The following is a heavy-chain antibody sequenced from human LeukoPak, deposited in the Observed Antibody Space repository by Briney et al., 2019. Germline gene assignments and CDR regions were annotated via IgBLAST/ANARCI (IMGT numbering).Heavy chain of an antibody. CDR1: GYSFTSYW. CDR3: ARQGEDYYDSSGYESYDY. CDR2: IYPGDSDT. Sequence: GESLKISCKGSGYSFTSYWIGWVRQMPGKGLEWMGIIYPGDSDTRYGPSFQGQVTISADKSISTAYLQWSSLKASDTAMYYCARQGEDYYDSSGYESYDYWGQGTLVTVSS. J-gene: IGHJ4*02. D-gene: IGHD3-22*01. V-gene: IGHV5-51*01.